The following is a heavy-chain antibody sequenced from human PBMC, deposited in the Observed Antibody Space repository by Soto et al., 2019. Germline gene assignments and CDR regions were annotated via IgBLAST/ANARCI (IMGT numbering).Heavy chain of an antibody. D-gene: IGHD3-22*01. CDR1: GYTFISYG. J-gene: IGHJ5*01. V-gene: IGHV1-18*04. CDR3: AGDQRSYESGYYYSDS. Sequence: ASVKVSCKASGYTFISYGISWVRQAPGQGLEWVGWMSAFTGKADYAQIFQDRVTMTTDTSTSTAYMELRSLRSDDTAVYYCAGDQRSYESGYYYSDSWGQGTLVTVYS. CDR2: MSAFTGKA.